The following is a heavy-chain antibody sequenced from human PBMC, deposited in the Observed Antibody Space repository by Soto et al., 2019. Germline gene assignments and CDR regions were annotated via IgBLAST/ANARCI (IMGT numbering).Heavy chain of an antibody. Sequence: GGSLRLSCAASGFTFSSYGMHWVRQAPGKGLEWVAVIWYDGSNKYYADSVKGRFTISRDNSKNTLYLQMNSLRAEDTAVYYCASQVRYFDNYYYYGMDVWGQGTTVTVSS. CDR3: ASQVRYFDNYYYYGMDV. CDR2: IWYDGSNK. CDR1: GFTFSSYG. V-gene: IGHV3-33*01. J-gene: IGHJ6*02. D-gene: IGHD3-9*01.